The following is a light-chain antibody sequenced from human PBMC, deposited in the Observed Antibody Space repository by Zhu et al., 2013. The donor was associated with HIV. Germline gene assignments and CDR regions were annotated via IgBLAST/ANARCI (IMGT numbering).Light chain of an antibody. CDR3: QQYNNWPIT. Sequence: EIVLTQSPGTLSVSPGTRATLYCRASQTISNDFLAWYQQRPGQAPRLLIYGASTRATGILARFSGSGSGTDFTLTISSLQSEDFALYYCQQYNNWPITFGQGTRLEIK. V-gene: IGKV3-15*01. J-gene: IGKJ5*01. CDR2: GAS. CDR1: QTISNDF.